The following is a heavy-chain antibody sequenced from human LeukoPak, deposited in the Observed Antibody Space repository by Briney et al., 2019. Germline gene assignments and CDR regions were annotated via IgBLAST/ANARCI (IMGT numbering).Heavy chain of an antibody. V-gene: IGHV4-59*08. CDR1: GGSFSSYY. CDR2: IYYSGST. J-gene: IGHJ4*02. CDR3: ASPRRGDFWSGFDY. D-gene: IGHD3-3*01. Sequence: SETLSLTCAVYGGSFSSYYWSWIRQPPGKGLEWIGYIYYSGSTNYNPSLKSRVTISVDTSKNQFSLKLSSVTAADTAVYYCASPRRGDFWSGFDYWGQGTLVTVSS.